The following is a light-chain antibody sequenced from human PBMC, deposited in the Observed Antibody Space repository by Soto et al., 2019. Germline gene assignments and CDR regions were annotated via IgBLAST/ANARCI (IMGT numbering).Light chain of an antibody. J-gene: IGLJ2*01. Sequence: QSALTQPASVSGSPGQSITISCTGTSSDVGGYKYVSWYQQHPGKAPKVMIYDVNNRPSGVSNRFSGSKSGNTASLTISGLQAEDEADYYCSSYSSSITLVLFGGGTKLTVL. CDR3: SSYSSSITLVL. CDR1: SSDVGGYKY. CDR2: DVN. V-gene: IGLV2-14*03.